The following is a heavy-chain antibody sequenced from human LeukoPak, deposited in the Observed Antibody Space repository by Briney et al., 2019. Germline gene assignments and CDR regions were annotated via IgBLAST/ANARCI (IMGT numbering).Heavy chain of an antibody. D-gene: IGHD2-21*02. CDR1: GFTFSSYA. CDR2: ISGSGGST. Sequence: GGSLRLSCAASGFTFSSYAMSWVRQAPGKGLEWGSAISGSGGSTYYADSVKGRFTISRDNSKNTLYLQMNSLRAEDTAVYYCAKVTATPNYYYGMDVWGQGTTVTVSS. CDR3: AKVTATPNYYYGMDV. J-gene: IGHJ6*02. V-gene: IGHV3-23*01.